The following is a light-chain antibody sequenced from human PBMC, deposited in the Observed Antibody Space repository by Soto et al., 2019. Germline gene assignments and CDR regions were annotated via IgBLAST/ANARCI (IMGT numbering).Light chain of an antibody. CDR2: GTS. V-gene: IGKV3-20*01. CDR3: QQYGNSPIT. CDR1: QRVGSSY. Sequence: EIVLTQSPGTLSLSPGERATLSCRASQRVGSSYLAWYQHKPDQAPRLLIYGTSSRATGIPDRFSGSGSGTDFTLTISRLEPEDFAVYYCQQYGNSPITFGQGTRLEIK. J-gene: IGKJ5*01.